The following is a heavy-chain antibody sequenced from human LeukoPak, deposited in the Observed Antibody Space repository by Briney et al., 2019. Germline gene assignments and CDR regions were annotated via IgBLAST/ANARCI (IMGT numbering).Heavy chain of an antibody. CDR3: ASLLAPLYNYDPGTHS. V-gene: IGHV3-66*01. Sequence: GGSLRLSCAASGLTVYNNYMSWVRQAPGKGLEWVSVIYSGGSTYYADSVKGRFTISRDTLTNTVYLQMNSLRVEDTAVYHCASLLAPLYNYDPGTHSWGQGTLVTVSS. D-gene: IGHD3-16*01. J-gene: IGHJ4*02. CDR1: GLTVYNNY. CDR2: IYSGGST.